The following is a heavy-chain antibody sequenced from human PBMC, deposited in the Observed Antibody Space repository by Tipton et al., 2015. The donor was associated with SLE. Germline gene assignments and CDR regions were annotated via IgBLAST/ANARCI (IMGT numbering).Heavy chain of an antibody. CDR2: ISSSSSYI. CDR3: ARDSRHQSGSYSLTYYYMDV. V-gene: IGHV3-21*01. D-gene: IGHD1-26*01. CDR1: GFTFSSYS. J-gene: IGHJ6*03. Sequence: GSLRLSCAASGFTFSSYSMNWVRQAPGKGLEWVSSISSSSSYIYYADSVKGRFTISRDNAKNSLYLQMNSLRAEDTAVYYCARDSRHQSGSYSLTYYYMDVWGKGTTVTVSS.